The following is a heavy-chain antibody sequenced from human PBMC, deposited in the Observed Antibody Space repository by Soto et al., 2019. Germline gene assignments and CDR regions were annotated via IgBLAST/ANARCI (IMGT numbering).Heavy chain of an antibody. CDR1: GGTFSSYA. J-gene: IGHJ6*02. CDR3: ARADPASSSRRRRYYYYGMDV. CDR2: IIPIFGTA. Sequence: QVQLVQSGAEVKKPGSSVKVSCKASGGTFSSYAISWVRQAPGQGLEWMGGIIPIFGTANYAQKFQGRVTITADESTSTAYMELSSLRYEDTAVYYCARADPASSSRRRRYYYYGMDVWGQGTTVTVSS. D-gene: IGHD6-6*01. V-gene: IGHV1-69*01.